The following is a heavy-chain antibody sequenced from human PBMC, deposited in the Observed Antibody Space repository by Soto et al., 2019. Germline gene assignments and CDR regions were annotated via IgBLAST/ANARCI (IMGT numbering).Heavy chain of an antibody. CDR2: ISYDGSNK. CDR3: AAHFDY. Sequence: PGGSLRLSCAASGFTFNTYALHWVRQAPGKGLEWVAVISYDGSNKFYADSVKGRFTISRDNSKDALYLQMNSLRPEDTAVYYCAAHFDYWGQGALVTVSS. CDR1: GFTFNTYA. V-gene: IGHV3-30-3*01. J-gene: IGHJ4*02.